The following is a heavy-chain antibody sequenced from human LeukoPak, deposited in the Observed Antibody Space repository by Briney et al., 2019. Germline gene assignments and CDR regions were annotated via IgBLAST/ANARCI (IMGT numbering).Heavy chain of an antibody. CDR1: GFTFSSYW. V-gene: IGHV3-74*01. CDR2: INSDGSST. D-gene: IGHD5-18*01. Sequence: GGSLRLSCAASGFTFSSYWMHWVRQAPGKGLVWVSRINSDGSSTSYADSVKGRFTISRDNAKNTLYLQMNSLRAEDTAVYYCARRLRGYSYGYGYYYMDVWGKGTTVTVSS. J-gene: IGHJ6*03. CDR3: ARRLRGYSYGYGYYYMDV.